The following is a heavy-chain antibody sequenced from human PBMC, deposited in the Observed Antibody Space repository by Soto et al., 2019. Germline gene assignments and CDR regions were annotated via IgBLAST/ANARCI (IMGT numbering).Heavy chain of an antibody. J-gene: IGHJ4*02. D-gene: IGHD1-1*01. CDR2: IYYSGST. Sequence: SETLSLTCTVSGGSISGSSYYWGWIRQPPGKGLEWIGSIYYSGSTYYDPSLKSRVTISVDTSKNQFSLKLSSVTAADTAVYYCAYKFDYWGQGTLVTVSS. CDR3: AYKFDY. V-gene: IGHV4-39*01. CDR1: GGSISGSSYY.